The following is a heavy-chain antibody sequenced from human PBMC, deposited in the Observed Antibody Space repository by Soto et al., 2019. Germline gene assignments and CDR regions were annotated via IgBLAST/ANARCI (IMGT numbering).Heavy chain of an antibody. CDR1: GFTFSSYS. D-gene: IGHD6-19*01. Sequence: GGSLRLSCAASGFTFSSYSMNWVRQAPGKGLEWVSSISSSSSYIYYADSVKGRFTISRDNAKNSLYLQMNSLRAEDTAVYYCARDRSYSSGWYTPPYWGQGTLVTVSS. CDR2: ISSSSSYI. CDR3: ARDRSYSSGWYTPPY. J-gene: IGHJ4*02. V-gene: IGHV3-21*01.